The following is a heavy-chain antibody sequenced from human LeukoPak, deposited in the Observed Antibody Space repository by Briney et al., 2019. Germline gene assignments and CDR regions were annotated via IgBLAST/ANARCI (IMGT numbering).Heavy chain of an antibody. CDR3: ARTPAAVQYYYYYMDV. D-gene: IGHD2-2*02. CDR2: IYSSGSA. Sequence: SETLSLTCTVSGGSISSSSYYWGWIRQPPGKGLEWIGRIYSSGSANHNPSLKSRVTMSVDTSKNQFSLKLSSVTAADTAVYYCARTPAAVQYYYYYMDVWGKGTTVTVSS. CDR1: GGSISSSSYY. J-gene: IGHJ6*03. V-gene: IGHV4-39*07.